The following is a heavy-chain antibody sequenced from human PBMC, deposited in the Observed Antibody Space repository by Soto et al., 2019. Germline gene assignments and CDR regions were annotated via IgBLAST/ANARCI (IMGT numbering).Heavy chain of an antibody. V-gene: IGHV3-7*01. CDR1: GFTFSSYW. D-gene: IGHD6-13*01. CDR2: IKQDGSEK. J-gene: IGHJ6*02. CDR3: ARIASAGRGWDV. Sequence: EVQLVESGGGLVQPGGSLRLSCAASGFTFSSYWMSWVRQAPVKGLEWVGNIKQDGSEKNYVDFVEGRFTISRDNAENSLYLQMNSLRAEDTAVYYCARIASAGRGWDVWGQGTMVVVSS.